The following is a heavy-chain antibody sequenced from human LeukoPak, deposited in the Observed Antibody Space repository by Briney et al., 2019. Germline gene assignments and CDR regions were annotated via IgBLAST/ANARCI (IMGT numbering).Heavy chain of an antibody. CDR3: ARHSGSYFQS. CDR2: INADGIDI. Sequence: PGGSLRLSCAASGFTFSTYWMSWVRQAPGKGLEWVANINADGIDIYYVVSFKGPLTISRDNARNSLYLQMNSLRDEDTAVYYCARHSGSYFQSWGQGTLVTVSS. CDR1: GFTFSTYW. J-gene: IGHJ1*01. D-gene: IGHD1-26*01. V-gene: IGHV3-7*04.